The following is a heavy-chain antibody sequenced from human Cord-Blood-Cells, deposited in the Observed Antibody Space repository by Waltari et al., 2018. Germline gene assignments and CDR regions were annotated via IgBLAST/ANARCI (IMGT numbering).Heavy chain of an antibody. V-gene: IGHV4-34*01. CDR2: INHSGST. Sequence: QVQLQQWGAGLLKPSETLSLTCAVYGGSFSGYYWSWIRQPPGKGLEWIGEINHSGSTNYNPSLKSRVTISVDTSKNQFSLKLSSVTAADTAVYYCARGRDFWSGYYKAFDYWGQGTLVTVSS. CDR3: ARGRDFWSGYYKAFDY. D-gene: IGHD3-3*01. CDR1: GGSFSGYY. J-gene: IGHJ4*02.